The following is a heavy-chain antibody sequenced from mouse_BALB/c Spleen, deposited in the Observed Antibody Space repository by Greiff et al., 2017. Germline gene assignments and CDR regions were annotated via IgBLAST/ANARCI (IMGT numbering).Heavy chain of an antibody. CDR3: ARMKVFTTATYAMDY. D-gene: IGHD1-2*01. CDR1: GFSLTSYG. V-gene: IGHV2-2*02. J-gene: IGHJ4*01. Sequence: QVQLQQSGPGLVQPSQSLSITCTVSGFSLTSYGVHWVRQSPGKGLEWLGVIWSGGSTDYNAAFISRLSISKDNSKSQVFFKMNSLQANDTAIYYCARMKVFTTATYAMDYWGRGTSVTVSS. CDR2: IWSGGST.